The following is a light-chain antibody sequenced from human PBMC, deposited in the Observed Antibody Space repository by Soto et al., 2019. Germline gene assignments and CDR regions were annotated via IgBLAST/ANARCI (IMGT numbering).Light chain of an antibody. J-gene: IGLJ3*02. V-gene: IGLV3-21*02. Sequence: SYELTQPPSVSVAPGQTATITCGGNNIGSKSVHWYQQRPGQAPVLVVYDDRDRPSGIPDRFSGSKSGTSASLAISGLQSEDEAVYYCASWDDSLIGWEFGGGTKVTVL. CDR3: ASWDDSLIGWE. CDR2: DDR. CDR1: NIGSKS.